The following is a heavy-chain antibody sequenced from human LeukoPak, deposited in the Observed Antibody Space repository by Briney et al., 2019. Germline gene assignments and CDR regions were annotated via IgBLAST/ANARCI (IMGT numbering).Heavy chain of an antibody. V-gene: IGHV3-23*01. J-gene: IGHJ3*01. CDR2: ISANGGKT. Sequence: PGGSLRLSCAPSGFSLTSYAMTWVRQAPGEGLEWVSDISANGGKTYYSDSVKGRFTISRDISKNTLFLQTNSLKVEDTAVYYCARSVRGVIADAFNVWGQGTMVAVSS. D-gene: IGHD3-10*01. CDR3: ARSVRGVIADAFNV. CDR1: GFSLTSYA.